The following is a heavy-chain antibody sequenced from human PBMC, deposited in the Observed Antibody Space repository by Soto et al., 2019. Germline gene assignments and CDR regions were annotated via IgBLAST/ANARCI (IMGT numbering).Heavy chain of an antibody. J-gene: IGHJ5*02. V-gene: IGHV1-46*01. CDR1: GYTFTSYY. CDR2: IDPSGGGT. D-gene: IGHD2-15*01. Sequence: QVQLVQSGAEVKKPGASVRVSCKASGYTFTSYYMHWVRQAPGQGLEWMGIIDPSGGGTSYAQKFQGRLTMTRDTSMSTVYMELSSLRSEDTAVYYCARDRVDCSGGNCWRSVEDTWGQGTLVTVSS. CDR3: ARDRVDCSGGNCWRSVEDT.